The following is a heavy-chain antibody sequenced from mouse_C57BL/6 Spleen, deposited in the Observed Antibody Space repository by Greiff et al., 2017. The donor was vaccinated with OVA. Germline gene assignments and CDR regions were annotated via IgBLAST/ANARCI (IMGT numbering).Heavy chain of an antibody. D-gene: IGHD3-2*02. V-gene: IGHV1-69*01. Sequence: QVQLQQPGAELVMPGASVKLSCKASGYTFTSYWMHWVKQRPGQGLEWIGEIDPSDSYTNYNQKFKGKSTLTVDKSSSTAYMQLSSLTSEDSAVYYCARRAPAQAGAMDYWGQGTSVTVSS. J-gene: IGHJ4*01. CDR3: ARRAPAQAGAMDY. CDR1: GYTFTSYW. CDR2: IDPSDSYT.